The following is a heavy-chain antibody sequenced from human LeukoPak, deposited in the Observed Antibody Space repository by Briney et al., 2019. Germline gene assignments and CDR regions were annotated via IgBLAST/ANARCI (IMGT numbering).Heavy chain of an antibody. CDR1: GFSLSSYA. V-gene: IGHV3-30-3*01. Sequence: PGRSLRLSCAASGFSLSSYAMHWVRQAPGKGLEWVAVISYDGTNKYYADSVKGRFTISRDNSKNTLYLQMNSLRPEDTAVYYCARVDMVYANGFDDYWGQGTLVTVSS. D-gene: IGHD2-8*01. J-gene: IGHJ4*02. CDR2: ISYDGTNK. CDR3: ARVDMVYANGFDDY.